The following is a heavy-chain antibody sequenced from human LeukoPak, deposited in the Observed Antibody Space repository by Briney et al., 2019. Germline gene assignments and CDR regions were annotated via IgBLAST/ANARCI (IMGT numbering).Heavy chain of an antibody. Sequence: PGGSLRLSCAHSGFPSSSYIMHWVRQAPGKGLEWLSYISSSSTTIYNADSVRGRFTISRDNAKNSLFLQMNSLRADDTAVDSCARGGGFCGSTSCYGIDSWGQGTLVTVSS. J-gene: IGHJ4*02. CDR3: ARGGGFCGSTSCYGIDS. V-gene: IGHV3-48*01. CDR1: GFPSSSYI. CDR2: ISSSSTTI. D-gene: IGHD2-2*01.